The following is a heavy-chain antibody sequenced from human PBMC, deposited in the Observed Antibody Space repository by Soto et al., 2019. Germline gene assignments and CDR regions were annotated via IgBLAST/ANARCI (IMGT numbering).Heavy chain of an antibody. J-gene: IGHJ4*02. Sequence: AGGVLRLSFVAPGFTFTTYSMKWVPQGPGKGLEWVSYISSSGKTIYYADSVKGRFTISRDNAKNSLYLQMNSLRDEDTAVYYCAREFDASGLYYGVDYWGQGTLVTVSS. D-gene: IGHD1-26*01. CDR1: GFTFTTYS. V-gene: IGHV3-48*02. CDR2: ISSSGKTI. CDR3: AREFDASGLYYGVDY.